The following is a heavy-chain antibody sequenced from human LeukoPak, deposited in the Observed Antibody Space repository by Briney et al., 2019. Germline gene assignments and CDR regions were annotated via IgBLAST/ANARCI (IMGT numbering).Heavy chain of an antibody. D-gene: IGHD1-26*01. CDR1: GFTFSSYA. CDR3: ARTWEPLAFDI. Sequence: PGGSLRLSCAASGFTFSSYAMSWVRQAPGKGLEWVSAISGSGGSAYYADSVKGRFTISRDNAKNSLYLQMNSLRAEDTAVYYCARTWEPLAFDIWGQGTMVTVSS. CDR2: ISGSGGSA. J-gene: IGHJ3*02. V-gene: IGHV3-23*01.